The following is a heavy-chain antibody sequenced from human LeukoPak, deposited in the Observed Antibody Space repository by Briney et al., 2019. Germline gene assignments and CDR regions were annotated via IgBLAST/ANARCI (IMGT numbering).Heavy chain of an antibody. V-gene: IGHV6-1*01. J-gene: IGHJ6*02. Sequence: SQTLSLTCAISGDSVSSNSAAWNWIRQSPSRGLEWLGRTYYRSKWYNDYAVSVKSRITINPDTSKNQFSLQLNSVTPEDTAVYYCARSYRSSGWSYYYYYYGMDVWGQGTTVTVSS. CDR3: ARSYRSSGWSYYYYYYGMDV. CDR2: TYYRSKWYN. D-gene: IGHD6-19*01. CDR1: GDSVSSNSAA.